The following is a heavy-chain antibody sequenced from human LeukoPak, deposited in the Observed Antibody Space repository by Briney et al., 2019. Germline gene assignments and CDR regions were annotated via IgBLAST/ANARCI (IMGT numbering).Heavy chain of an antibody. V-gene: IGHV4-34*01. D-gene: IGHD3-10*01. CDR2: INHSGST. CDR1: GGSFSGYY. J-gene: IGHJ4*02. CDR3: ARGDGSGSPEFGL. Sequence: SETLSLTCAVYGGSFSGYYWSWIRQPPGKGLEWIGEINHSGSTNYNPSLKSRVTISVDTSKNQFSLKLSSVTAADTAVYYCARGDGSGSPEFGLWGQGTLVTVSS.